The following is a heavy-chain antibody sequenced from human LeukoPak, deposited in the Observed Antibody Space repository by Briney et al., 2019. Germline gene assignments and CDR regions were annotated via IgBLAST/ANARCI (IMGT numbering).Heavy chain of an antibody. CDR2: INVANGHT. J-gene: IGHJ4*02. CDR1: AYTFTSYA. V-gene: IGHV1-3*01. Sequence: GASVKVSCKASAYTFTSYAIHWVRQAPGQRLEWMGWINVANGHTKYSQKFQGRVTITRDTSATTAYMELSSLTSEDTAVYYCARGNYFFDSSGYYPVPDYWGQGTLVTVSS. CDR3: ARGNYFFDSSGYYPVPDY. D-gene: IGHD3-22*01.